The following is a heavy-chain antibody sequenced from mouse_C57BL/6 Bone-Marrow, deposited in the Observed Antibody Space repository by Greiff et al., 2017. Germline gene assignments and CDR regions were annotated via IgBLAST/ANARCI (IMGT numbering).Heavy chain of an antibody. J-gene: IGHJ1*03. CDR3: ARVRIYYDYDVGSDWYFDV. V-gene: IGHV1-47*01. CDR2: FHPYNDDT. D-gene: IGHD2-4*01. CDR1: GYTFTTYP. Sequence: VKLMESGAELVKPGASVKMSCKASGYTFTTYPIEWMKQNHGKSLEWIGNFHPYNDDTKYNEKFKGKATLTVDTSSSTAYMQLSSLTSEDAAVYYCARVRIYYDYDVGSDWYFDVWGTGTTVTVSS.